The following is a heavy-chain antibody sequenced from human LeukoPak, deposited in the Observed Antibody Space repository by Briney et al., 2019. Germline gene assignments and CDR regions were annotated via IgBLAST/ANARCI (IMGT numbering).Heavy chain of an antibody. CDR2: MNAYNGNT. CDR3: ARDRRYRSSSNSFYYYGMDV. V-gene: IGHV1-18*01. D-gene: IGHD6-6*01. Sequence: GASVKVSCKASGYIFTSYGISWVRPAAGQGLEWMGWMNAYNGNTNYAQKLQGRVTMTTDTSTSTAYMELRSLRSDDTAVYYCARDRRYRSSSNSFYYYGMDVWGQGTTVTVSS. CDR1: GYIFTSYG. J-gene: IGHJ6*02.